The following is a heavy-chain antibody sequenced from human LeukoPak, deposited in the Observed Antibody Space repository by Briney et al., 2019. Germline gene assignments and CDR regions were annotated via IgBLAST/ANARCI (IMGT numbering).Heavy chain of an antibody. D-gene: IGHD3-10*01. CDR1: GVTFSGYA. Sequence: GGSLRLSCAASGVTFSGYAVFWVRQAPGKGRGWVSYISGSGGGTRNADSVKGRFTISRDNSRSTLYLQMNSLRAEDTAVYYCAKGGYGPGTYNWFDHWGQGTLVTVSS. CDR3: AKGGYGPGTYNWFDH. J-gene: IGHJ5*02. V-gene: IGHV3-23*01. CDR2: ISGSGGGT.